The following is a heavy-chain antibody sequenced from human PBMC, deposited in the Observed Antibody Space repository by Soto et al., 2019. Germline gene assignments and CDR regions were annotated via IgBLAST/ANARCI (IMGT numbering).Heavy chain of an antibody. CDR2: IGPYNGKT. Sequence: GASVKVSCKASGYALSHYGITWVRQAPGQGLEWMGWIGPYNGKTNYAQKLQGRVTMTTDTSTGTAYMELRSLRSDDTAVYFCVRDLDGSGSYYTDYWGQGTLVTVSS. V-gene: IGHV1-18*01. CDR1: GYALSHYG. CDR3: VRDLDGSGSYYTDY. D-gene: IGHD3-10*01. J-gene: IGHJ4*02.